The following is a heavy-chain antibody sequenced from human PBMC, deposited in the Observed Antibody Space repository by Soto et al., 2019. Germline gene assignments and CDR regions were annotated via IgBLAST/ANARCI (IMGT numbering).Heavy chain of an antibody. CDR1: GGSISSSDYY. CDR2: IYYSGIT. D-gene: IGHD1-1*01. CDR3: ARHLTYNTYAERFDP. J-gene: IGHJ5*02. V-gene: IGHV4-39*01. Sequence: SETLSLTCTVSGGSISSSDYYWGWIRQPPGMGLEWIGSIYYSGITYYNPSLRSRVTISVDTSENQFSLKLSSVTAADTALYYCARHLTYNTYAERFDPWGQGTLVTVSS.